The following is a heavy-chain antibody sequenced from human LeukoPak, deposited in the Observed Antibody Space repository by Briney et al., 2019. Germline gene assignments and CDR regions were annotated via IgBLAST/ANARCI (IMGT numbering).Heavy chain of an antibody. J-gene: IGHJ4*02. Sequence: GGSLRLSCAASGFTFNNYAMNWVRQAPGKGLEWVSVISGSGGTTYYADSVKGRFTISRDSSKNTLYLQMNSLRAEDTAVYYCARESMLGSGYYYEYFDYWGQGTLVTVSS. V-gene: IGHV3-23*01. D-gene: IGHD3-22*01. CDR2: ISGSGGTT. CDR1: GFTFNNYA. CDR3: ARESMLGSGYYYEYFDY.